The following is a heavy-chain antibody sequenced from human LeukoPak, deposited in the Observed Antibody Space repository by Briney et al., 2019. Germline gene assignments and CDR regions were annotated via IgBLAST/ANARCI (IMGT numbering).Heavy chain of an antibody. V-gene: IGHV4-31*03. CDR2: IYYSGTT. D-gene: IGHD6-13*01. CDR3: ARGVYIAAAQYAY. Sequence: SQTLSLTCTVSGGSISSGDYYWNWIRQHPGKGLEWIGYIYYSGTTNYNPSLKSRVTISVDTSKNQFSLKLSSVTAADTAVYYCARGVYIAAAQYAYWGQGTLVTVSS. CDR1: GGSISSGDYY. J-gene: IGHJ4*02.